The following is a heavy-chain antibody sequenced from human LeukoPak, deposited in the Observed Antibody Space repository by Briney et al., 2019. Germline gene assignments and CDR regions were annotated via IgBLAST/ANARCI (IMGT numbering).Heavy chain of an antibody. CDR1: GGSLNSGGYY. Sequence: TLSLTSTVSGGSLNSGGYYWSWIRQPPGKGLERVGYFYRSGSTYSNPSLKSRVTISVDRSKSQFSLKLSSVTAADTAVYYCANHKRIVGARARDAFDIWGQGTMVTVSS. CDR3: ANHKRIVGARARDAFDI. CDR2: FYRSGST. D-gene: IGHD1-26*01. V-gene: IGHV4-30-2*01. J-gene: IGHJ3*02.